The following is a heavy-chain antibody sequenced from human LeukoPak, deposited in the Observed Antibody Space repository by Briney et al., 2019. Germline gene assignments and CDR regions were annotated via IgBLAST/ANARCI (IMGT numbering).Heavy chain of an antibody. V-gene: IGHV4-34*01. J-gene: IGHJ6*02. Sequence: SETLSLTCAVYGGSFSGYYWSWIRHPPGKGLEWIGEINHSGSTNYNPSLKSRVTISVDTSKNQFSLKLSSVTAADTAVYYCARGRSGEVRPYYYYYYGMDVWGQGTTVTVSS. D-gene: IGHD3-10*01. CDR2: INHSGST. CDR1: GGSFSGYY. CDR3: ARGRSGEVRPYYYYYYGMDV.